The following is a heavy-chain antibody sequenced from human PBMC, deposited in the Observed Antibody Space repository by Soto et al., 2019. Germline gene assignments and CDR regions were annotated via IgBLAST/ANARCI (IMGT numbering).Heavy chain of an antibody. V-gene: IGHV4-59*01. CDR1: GGSISSYY. Sequence: QVPLQESGPGLVKPSETLSLTCTVSGGSISSYYWSWIRQPPGKGLEWIGYIYYSGSTNYNPSLKSRVTISVDTSKNQFSLKLSSVTAADTAVYYCAREYYYDSSGSGAFDYWGQGTLVTVSS. D-gene: IGHD3-22*01. CDR3: AREYYYDSSGSGAFDY. J-gene: IGHJ4*02. CDR2: IYYSGST.